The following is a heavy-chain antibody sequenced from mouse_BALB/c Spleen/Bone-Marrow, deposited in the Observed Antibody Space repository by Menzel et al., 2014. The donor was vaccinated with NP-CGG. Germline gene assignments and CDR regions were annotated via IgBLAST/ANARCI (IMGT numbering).Heavy chain of an antibody. CDR2: IDPSDSET. J-gene: IGHJ4*01. Sequence: QVQLQQSGPQLVRPGASVKTSCKASGYSFTSYWMHWVKQRPGQGLEWIGMIDPSDSETRLNQKFKDKATLTVDKSSSTAYMQLSSPTSEDSAVYCCARSRLRRTFYAMDYWGQGTSVTVSS. CDR3: ARSRLRRTFYAMDY. V-gene: IGHV1S126*01. D-gene: IGHD2-4*01. CDR1: GYSFTSYW.